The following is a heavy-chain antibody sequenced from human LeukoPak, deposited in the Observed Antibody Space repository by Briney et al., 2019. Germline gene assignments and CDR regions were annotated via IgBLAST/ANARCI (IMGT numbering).Heavy chain of an antibody. D-gene: IGHD2-21*01. CDR3: ARSVSWGLLVRDDAFDI. CDR1: GGSISSYH. J-gene: IGHJ3*02. V-gene: IGHV4-59*08. CDR2: IHYSGST. Sequence: PETLSLTCTVSGGSISSYHWIWIRQPPGKGLEWIGYIHYSGSTNYNPSLKSRVTTSVDTSKKQFSLKLRSVTAADTAVYYCARSVSWGLLVRDDAFDIWGQGTMVTVSS.